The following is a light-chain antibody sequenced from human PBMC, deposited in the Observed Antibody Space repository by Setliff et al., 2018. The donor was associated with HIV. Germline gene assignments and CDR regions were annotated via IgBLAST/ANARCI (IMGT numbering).Light chain of an antibody. CDR2: DVS. Sequence: QSVLTQPASVSGSPGQSITISCAGTGSAVGGYNYVSWYQQHPGKAPKLMIYDVSNRPSGVSNRFSGSKSGHTASLTISGLQAEDEADYYCSSYTGSNTGVFGTGTKVTVL. CDR1: GSAVGGYNY. V-gene: IGLV2-14*03. CDR3: SSYTGSNTGV. J-gene: IGLJ1*01.